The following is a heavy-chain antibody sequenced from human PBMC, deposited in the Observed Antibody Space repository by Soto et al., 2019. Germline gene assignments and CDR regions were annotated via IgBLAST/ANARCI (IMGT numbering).Heavy chain of an antibody. CDR2: IDPSDSYT. V-gene: IGHV5-10-1*01. J-gene: IGHJ4*02. CDR3: ARYYYDSSGYPVWPVDY. D-gene: IGHD3-22*01. Sequence: RGESLKISCKGSGYSFTSYWISWVRQMPGKGLEWMGRIDPSDSYTNYSPSFQGHVTISADKSISTAYLQWSSLKASDTAMYYCARYYYDSSGYPVWPVDYWGQGTLVTVSS. CDR1: GYSFTSYW.